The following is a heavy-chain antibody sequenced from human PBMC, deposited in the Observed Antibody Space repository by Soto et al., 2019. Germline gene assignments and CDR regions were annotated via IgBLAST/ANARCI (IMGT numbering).Heavy chain of an antibody. CDR1: GGTFSSYA. V-gene: IGHV1-69*13. J-gene: IGHJ6*02. Sequence: SVKVSCKAPGGTFSSYAISWVRQAPGQGLEWMGGIIPIFGTANYAQKFQGRVTITADESTSTAYMELSSLRSEDTAVYYCAANLRSFWSCSHLDYYGMDVWGQGTTVTVSS. CDR2: IIPIFGTA. CDR3: AANLRSFWSCSHLDYYGMDV. D-gene: IGHD3-3*01.